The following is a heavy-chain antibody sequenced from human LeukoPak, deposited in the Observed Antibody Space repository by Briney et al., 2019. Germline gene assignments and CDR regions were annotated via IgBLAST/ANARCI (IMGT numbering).Heavy chain of an antibody. CDR2: IYYSGST. CDR3: ARDVGGIYCSGGSCCSDGVDV. V-gene: IGHV4-31*03. CDR1: GGSISTGGYY. J-gene: IGHJ6*02. D-gene: IGHD2-15*01. Sequence: PSETLSLTCTVSGGSISTGGYYWSWIRQHPGKGLEWIGYIYYSGSTSYNPSLKSRITMSVDTSKNQFSLKLTSVTAADTAVYYCARDVGGIYCSGGSCCSDGVDVWGQGTTVTVSS.